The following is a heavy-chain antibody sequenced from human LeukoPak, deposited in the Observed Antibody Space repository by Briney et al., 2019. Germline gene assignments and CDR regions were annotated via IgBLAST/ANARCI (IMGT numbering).Heavy chain of an antibody. Sequence: PGGSLRLSCAASRFTFSDYYMSWIRQAPGKGLEWVSYISSSGSTIYYADSVKGRFTISRDNAKNSLYLQMNSLRAEDTAVYYCAKDMSRTWTLDQWGQGTLVTVSS. CDR1: RFTFSDYY. J-gene: IGHJ4*02. CDR2: ISSSGSTI. D-gene: IGHD6-13*01. CDR3: AKDMSRTWTLDQ. V-gene: IGHV3-11*01.